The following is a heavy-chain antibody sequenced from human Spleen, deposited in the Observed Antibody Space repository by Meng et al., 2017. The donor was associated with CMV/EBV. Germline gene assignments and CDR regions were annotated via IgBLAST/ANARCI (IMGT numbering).Heavy chain of an antibody. CDR2: IYSGGSST. J-gene: IGHJ4*02. Sequence: GESLKISCAASGFTFSSYAMSWVRQAPGKGLEWVSVIYSGGSSTYYADSVKGRFTISRDNSKNTLYLQMNSLRAEDTAVYYCAKGVGARGPFDYWGQGTLVTVSS. CDR1: GFTFSSYA. V-gene: IGHV3-23*03. D-gene: IGHD1-26*01. CDR3: AKGVGARGPFDY.